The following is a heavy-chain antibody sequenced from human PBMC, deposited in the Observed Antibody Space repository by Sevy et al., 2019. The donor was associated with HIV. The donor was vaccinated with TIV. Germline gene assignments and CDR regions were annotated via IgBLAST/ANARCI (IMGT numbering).Heavy chain of an antibody. CDR2: IRFDGTIQ. V-gene: IGHV3-30*02. CDR3: AKVLHIVVVPAAIDYYYGMDV. J-gene: IGHJ6*02. Sequence: GGSLRLSCAASGFTFSTYGMHWVRQAPGKGLEWVAFIRFDGTIQYYTDSVKGRFTISRDNSKNTLYLQMNSLRAEDTAVYFCAKVLHIVVVPAAIDYYYGMDVWGQGTTVTVSS. CDR1: GFTFSTYG. D-gene: IGHD2-2*01.